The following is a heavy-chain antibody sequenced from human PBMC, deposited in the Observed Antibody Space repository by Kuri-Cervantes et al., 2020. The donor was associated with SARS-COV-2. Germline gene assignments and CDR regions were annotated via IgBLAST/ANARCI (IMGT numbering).Heavy chain of an antibody. CDR2: IHYSGNT. V-gene: IGHV4-39*02. Sequence: SETLSLTCTVSGGSISSSSYYWGWIRQPPGKGLQWIGTIHYSGNTYYNSSFKSRVTISVDPSKNHFSLKLSSVPAADTAVYYWARGGGVRGFMVLFQWRGAGPLDFWGQGTLVTVSS. CDR1: GGSISSSSYY. CDR3: ARGGGVRGFMVLFQWRGAGPLDF. D-gene: IGHD3-10*01. J-gene: IGHJ4*02.